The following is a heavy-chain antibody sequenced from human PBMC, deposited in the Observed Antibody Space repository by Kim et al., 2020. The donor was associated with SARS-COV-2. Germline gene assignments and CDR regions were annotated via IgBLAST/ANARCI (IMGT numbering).Heavy chain of an antibody. Sequence: SVKVSCKASGGTFSSYAISWVRQAPGQGLEWMGGIIPIFGTANYAQKFQGRVTITADESTSTAYMELSSLRSEDTAVYYCASAGSTMIVWPLNYYYYGMDVWGQGTTVTVSS. V-gene: IGHV1-69*13. CDR3: ASAGSTMIVWPLNYYYYGMDV. CDR1: GGTFSSYA. CDR2: IIPIFGTA. J-gene: IGHJ6*02. D-gene: IGHD3-22*01.